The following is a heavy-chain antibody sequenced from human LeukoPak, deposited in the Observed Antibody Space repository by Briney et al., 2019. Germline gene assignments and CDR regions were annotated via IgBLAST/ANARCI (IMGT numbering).Heavy chain of an antibody. CDR3: XXXXXXXXXXXAXXXXXXVCHPYYYYGMDV. V-gene: IGHV3-73*01. CDR1: GFTFSGSA. Sequence: GGSLKLSCAASGFTFSGSAMHWVRQASGKGLEWVGRIRSKANSYATAYAASVKGRFTISRDDSKNTAYLQMNSLKTEDTAVXXXXXXXXXXXXXXAXXXXXXVCHPYYYYGMDVWGQGTTVTVSS. J-gene: IGHJ6*02. D-gene: IGHD2-8*01. CDR2: IRSKANSYAT.